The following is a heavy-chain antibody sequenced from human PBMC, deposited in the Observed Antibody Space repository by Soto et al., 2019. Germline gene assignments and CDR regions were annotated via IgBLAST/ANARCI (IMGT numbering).Heavy chain of an antibody. J-gene: IGHJ4*02. D-gene: IGHD3-22*01. CDR1: GFTFSSYA. V-gene: IGHV3-30-3*01. CDR3: ARVASGYYGPFDY. Sequence: QVQLVESGGGVVQPGRSLRLSCAASGFTFSSYAMHWVRQAPGKGLEWVAVISYDGSNKYYADSVKGRFTISRDNXKNTLYLQMNSLRAEDTAVYYCARVASGYYGPFDYWGQGTLVTVSS. CDR2: ISYDGSNK.